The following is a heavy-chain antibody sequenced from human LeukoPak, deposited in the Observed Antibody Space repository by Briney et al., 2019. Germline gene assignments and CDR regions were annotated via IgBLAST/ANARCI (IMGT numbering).Heavy chain of an antibody. Sequence: TGGSLRLSCAASGFTFSSYGMHWVRQAPGKGLEWVAVIWYDGSNKYYADSVKGRFTISRDNSKNTLYLQMNSLRAEDTAVYYCAKDPIGSSYYGGDSWGQGTLVTVFS. CDR3: AKDPIGSSYYGGDS. CDR1: GFTFSSYG. J-gene: IGHJ4*02. V-gene: IGHV3-33*06. D-gene: IGHD6-13*01. CDR2: IWYDGSNK.